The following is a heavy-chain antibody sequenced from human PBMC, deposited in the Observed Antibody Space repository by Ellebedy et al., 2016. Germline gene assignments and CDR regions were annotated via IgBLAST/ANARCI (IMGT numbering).Heavy chain of an antibody. J-gene: IGHJ6*02. CDR3: ASSQWELLQGDYYYYGMDV. CDR2: INAGNGNT. V-gene: IGHV1-3*01. CDR1: GYTFTSYA. Sequence: ASVKVSCKASGYTFTSYAMHWVRQAPGQRLEWMGWINAGNGNTEYSQKFQGRVTITRDTSASTAYMELSSLRSEDTAVYYCASSQWELLQGDYYYYGMDVWGQGTTVTVSS. D-gene: IGHD1-26*01.